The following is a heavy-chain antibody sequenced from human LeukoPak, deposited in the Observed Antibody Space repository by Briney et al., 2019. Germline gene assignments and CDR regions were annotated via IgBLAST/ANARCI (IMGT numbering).Heavy chain of an antibody. Sequence: SQTLSLTCTVSGGSISSGSYYWSWIRQPAGKGLEWIGRIYTSGSTNYNPSLKSRVTISVDTSKNQFSLKLSSVTAADTAVYYCARLGIEDYWGQGTLVTVSS. CDR3: ARLGIEDY. J-gene: IGHJ4*02. CDR1: GGSISSGSYY. V-gene: IGHV4-61*02. CDR2: IYTSGST. D-gene: IGHD7-27*01.